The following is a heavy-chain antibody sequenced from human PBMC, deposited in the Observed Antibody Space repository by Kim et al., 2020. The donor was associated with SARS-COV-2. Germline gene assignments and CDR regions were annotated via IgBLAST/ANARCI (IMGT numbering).Heavy chain of an antibody. J-gene: IGHJ5*02. CDR2: ISGGGHKI. D-gene: IGHD5-12*01. Sequence: GGSLRLSCAASGFTFRDYGMNWVRQAPGKGLELVSPISGGGHKIYYADSVEGRFTISRYNSKNTLYLQMNLLRAEDTAVYYCAKDEATITTSGFDAWGPGTLVTASA. CDR3: AKDEATITTSGFDA. V-gene: IGHV3-23*01. CDR1: GFTFRDYG.